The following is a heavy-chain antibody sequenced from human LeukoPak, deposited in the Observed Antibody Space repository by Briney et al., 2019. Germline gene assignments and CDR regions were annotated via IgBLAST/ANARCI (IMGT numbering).Heavy chain of an antibody. V-gene: IGHV4-59*02. J-gene: IGHJ5*02. Sequence: PSETLSLTCSFSCASVTSYYWNWVRQRPGKGLEWIGYISYNERMDYGPTLKSRFAMSLDTSKNQFSLKLTSVTAADTGVYYCARGYCSDDICPVFPSWGQGTLVTVSS. CDR2: ISYNERM. CDR1: CASVTSYY. D-gene: IGHD2-15*01. CDR3: ARGYCSDDICPVFPS.